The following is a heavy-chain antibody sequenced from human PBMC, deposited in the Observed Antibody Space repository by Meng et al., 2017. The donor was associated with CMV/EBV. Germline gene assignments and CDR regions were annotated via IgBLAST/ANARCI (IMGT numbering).Heavy chain of an antibody. CDR3: AGMAARSITIFGVVSYYYYGMDV. CDR2: INHSGST. D-gene: IGHD3-3*01. Sequence: ESLKISCAASGFTFSSYAMSWVRQAPGKGLEWVGEINHSGSTNYNPSLKSRVTISVDTSKNQFSLKLSSVTAADTAVYYCAGMAARSITIFGVVSYYYYGMDVWGQGTTVTVSS. J-gene: IGHJ6*02. V-gene: IGHV4-34*08. CDR1: GFTFSSYA.